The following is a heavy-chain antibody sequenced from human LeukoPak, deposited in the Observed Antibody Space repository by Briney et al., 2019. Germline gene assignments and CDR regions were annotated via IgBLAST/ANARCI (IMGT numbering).Heavy chain of an antibody. Sequence: SQTLSLTCEISGDSVSSNTTAWNWIRQSPSRGLEWLGRTYYRSKWYNDYAVSVKSRITINPDTSKNQFSLQLNSVTPEDTAVYYCAREPFPPGRRFLVCYFDYWGQGTLVTVSS. CDR1: GDSVSSNTTA. J-gene: IGHJ4*02. CDR3: AREPFPPGRRFLVCYFDY. D-gene: IGHD5/OR15-5a*01. V-gene: IGHV6-1*01. CDR2: TYYRSKWYN.